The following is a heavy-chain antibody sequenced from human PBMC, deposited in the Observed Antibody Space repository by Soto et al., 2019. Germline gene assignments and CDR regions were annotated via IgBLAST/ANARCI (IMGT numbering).Heavy chain of an antibody. CDR2: IYYSGST. CDR3: ARWLGYGPHFDY. D-gene: IGHD5-12*01. CDR1: GGSISSGDYY. V-gene: IGHV4-30-4*01. Sequence: SETLSLTCTVSGGSISSGDYYWSWIRQPPGKGLEWIGYIYYSGSTYYNPSLMSRVTISVDTSKNQFSLKLSSVTAADTAVYYCARWLGYGPHFDYWGQGTLVTVSS. J-gene: IGHJ4*02.